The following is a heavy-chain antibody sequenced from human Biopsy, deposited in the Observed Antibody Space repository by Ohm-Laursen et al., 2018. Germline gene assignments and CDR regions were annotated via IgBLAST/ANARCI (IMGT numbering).Heavy chain of an antibody. CDR2: ISASGNDI. J-gene: IGHJ4*02. CDR1: GFTFSGFS. V-gene: IGHV3-21*01. CDR3: ARDGEAKYCKHGVCPSDF. D-gene: IGHD2-8*01. Sequence: SLRLSCAASGFTFSGFSMNWVRQAPGKGLEWVSSISASGNDIYYTDSVKGRFTVSRDNGKNSVYLQMNSLRVEDTAVYYCARDGEAKYCKHGVCPSDFWGQGTRVTVSS.